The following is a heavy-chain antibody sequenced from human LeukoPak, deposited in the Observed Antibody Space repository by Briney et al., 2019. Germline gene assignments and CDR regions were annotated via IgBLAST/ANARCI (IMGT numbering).Heavy chain of an antibody. CDR1: GGTFSSYA. CDR2: IIPIFGTA. Sequence: SVKVSCKASGGTFSSYAISWVRQAPGQGLEWMGRIIPIFGTANYAQKFQGRVTITADKSTSTAYMELSSLRSEDTAVYYCARGNYDISTGYYRLRAFDYWGQGTLVTVSS. CDR3: ARGNYDISTGYYRLRAFDY. D-gene: IGHD3-9*01. V-gene: IGHV1-69*06. J-gene: IGHJ4*02.